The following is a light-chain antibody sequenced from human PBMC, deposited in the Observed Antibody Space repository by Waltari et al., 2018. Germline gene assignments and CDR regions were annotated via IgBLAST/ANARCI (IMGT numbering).Light chain of an antibody. Sequence: EIVLTQSPATLSLSPGERATLSCKASPSISSYLACYQQKPGQAPKLLIYDASNRATVIPARFSGSGSWTDFTHTIASRGPEDFAVDYCQQRSSLPITVGQGTRLDIK. J-gene: IGKJ5*01. CDR3: QQRSSLPIT. CDR2: DAS. V-gene: IGKV3-11*01. CDR1: PSISSY.